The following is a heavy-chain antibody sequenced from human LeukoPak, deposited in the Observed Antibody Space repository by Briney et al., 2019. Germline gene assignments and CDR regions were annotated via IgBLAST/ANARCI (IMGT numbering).Heavy chain of an antibody. CDR3: ARRLYSSGYSDTFDI. CDR1: GVSITSYS. Sequence: KSSETLSLTCTVSGVSITSYSWSWLRQTPGKGLEWIGHIHVIGSTNYHPSLESRVTISVDTSKNHFSLRLSSVTAADTAVYYCARRLYSSGYSDTFDIWGQGGKVTVSS. D-gene: IGHD3-22*01. J-gene: IGHJ3*02. V-gene: IGHV4-4*09. CDR2: IHVIGST.